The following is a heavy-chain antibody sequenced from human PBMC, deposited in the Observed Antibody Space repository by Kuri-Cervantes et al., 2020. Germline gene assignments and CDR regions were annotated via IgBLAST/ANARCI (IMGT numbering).Heavy chain of an antibody. CDR3: ARGDDDYDYYYYYGMDV. CDR2: ISYDGSNK. Sequence: GESLKISCASSGFTFSSYAMHWVRQAPGKGLEWVAVISYDGSNKYYADSVKGRFTISRDNSKNTLYPQMNSLRAEDTAVYYCARGDDDYDYYYYYGMDVWGQGTTVTVSS. V-gene: IGHV3-30-3*01. D-gene: IGHD4-17*01. CDR1: GFTFSSYA. J-gene: IGHJ6*02.